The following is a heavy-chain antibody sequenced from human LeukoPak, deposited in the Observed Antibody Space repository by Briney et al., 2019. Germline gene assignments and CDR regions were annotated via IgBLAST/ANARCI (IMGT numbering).Heavy chain of an antibody. D-gene: IGHD3-22*01. V-gene: IGHV3-23*01. Sequence: GGSLRLSCAASEFTFSSYGMGWVRQAPGKGLEWVSAISGSGGSTYYADSVKGRFTISRDNSKNTLYLQMNSLRAEDTAVYYCAKDLESYYYDSSGDPIDAFDIWGQGTMVTVSS. CDR3: AKDLESYYYDSSGDPIDAFDI. CDR1: EFTFSSYG. CDR2: ISGSGGST. J-gene: IGHJ3*02.